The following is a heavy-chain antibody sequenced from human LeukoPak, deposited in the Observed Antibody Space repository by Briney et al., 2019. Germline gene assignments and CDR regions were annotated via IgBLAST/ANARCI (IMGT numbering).Heavy chain of an antibody. CDR2: IKQDGSEK. D-gene: IGHD4-23*01. Sequence: GGSLRLSCAASGFTFSSYAMHWVRQAPGKGLEWVANIKQDGSEKYYVNSVKGRFTISRDNAKNSLYLQMNSLRAEDTAVYYCARRGDGGRSFDYWGQGTLVTVSS. J-gene: IGHJ4*02. V-gene: IGHV3-7*01. CDR1: GFTFSSYA. CDR3: ARRGDGGRSFDY.